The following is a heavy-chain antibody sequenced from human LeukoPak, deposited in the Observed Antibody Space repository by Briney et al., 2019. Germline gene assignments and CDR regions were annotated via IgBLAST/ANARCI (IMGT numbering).Heavy chain of an antibody. CDR3: ARLTYSNSSPFDY. D-gene: IGHD6-6*01. Sequence: SETLSLTCTVSGGSISRYYWSWIRQPPGKGLEWIGYIYTSGTTNYNPSLKSRVTISVDMSQNQFSLKLSSVTAADTAVYYCARLTYSNSSPFDYWGQGTLVTVSS. CDR1: GGSISRYY. CDR2: IYTSGTT. V-gene: IGHV4-4*09. J-gene: IGHJ4*02.